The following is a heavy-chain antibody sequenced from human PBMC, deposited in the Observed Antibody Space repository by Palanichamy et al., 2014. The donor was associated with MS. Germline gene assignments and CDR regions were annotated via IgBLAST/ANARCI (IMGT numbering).Heavy chain of an antibody. V-gene: IGHV1-18*01. CDR2: ISAYNGNT. D-gene: IGHD6-6*01. Sequence: VQLVQSGAEVKKPGASVKVSCKASGYTFTNYGISWVRQAPGQGLEWMGWISAYNGNTNYAQKLQGRVTMTTDTSTSTAYMELRSLRSDDTAVYYCARESRRDSSSSDYYYGMNVWGQGTTVTVSS. CDR1: GYTFTNYG. J-gene: IGHJ6*02. CDR3: ARESRRDSSSSDYYYGMNV.